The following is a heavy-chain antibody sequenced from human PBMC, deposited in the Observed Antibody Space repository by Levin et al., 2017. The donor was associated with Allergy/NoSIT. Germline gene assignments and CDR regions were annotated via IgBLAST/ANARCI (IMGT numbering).Heavy chain of an antibody. V-gene: IGHV3-30-3*01. CDR1: GFTFSSYA. J-gene: IGHJ6*03. D-gene: IGHD2-2*01. CDR2: ISYDGSNK. CDR3: ARGAYCSSTSCYARYYYYYYYMDV. Sequence: HPGGSLRLSCAASGFTFSSYAMHWVRQAPGKGLEWVAVISYDGSNKYYADSVKGRFTISRDNSKNTLYLQMNSLRAEDTAVYYCARGAYCSSTSCYARYYYYYYYMDVWGKGTTVTVSS.